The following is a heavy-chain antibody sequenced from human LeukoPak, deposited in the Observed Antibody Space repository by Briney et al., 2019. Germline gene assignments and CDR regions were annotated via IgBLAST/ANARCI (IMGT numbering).Heavy chain of an antibody. CDR2: TIGSGSTT. CDR3: ARRNSSGSPYYYYYGMDV. D-gene: IGHD3-22*01. CDR1: GFTFSSYG. V-gene: IGHV3-48*01. J-gene: IGHJ6*02. Sequence: GSLRLSCAASGFTFSSYGMNWVRQAPGKGLEWVSYTIGSGSTTYYADSVKGRFTISRDNAKNSLYLQMNSLRAEDTAVYYCARRNSSGSPYYYYYGMDVWGQGTTVTVSS.